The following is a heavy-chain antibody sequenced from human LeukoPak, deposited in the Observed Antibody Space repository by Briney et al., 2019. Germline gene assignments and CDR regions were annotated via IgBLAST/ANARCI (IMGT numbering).Heavy chain of an antibody. CDR1: GGSISSYY. J-gene: IGHJ6*02. Sequence: SETLSLTCTVSGGSISSYYWSWIRQPPGKGLEWIGYIYYSGSTNYNRSLKSRVTISVDTSKNQFSLKLSSVTAADPAVYYCARESIAAAPGYYYYGMDVWGQGTTVTVSS. CDR3: ARESIAAAPGYYYYGMDV. D-gene: IGHD6-13*01. CDR2: IYYSGST. V-gene: IGHV4-59*01.